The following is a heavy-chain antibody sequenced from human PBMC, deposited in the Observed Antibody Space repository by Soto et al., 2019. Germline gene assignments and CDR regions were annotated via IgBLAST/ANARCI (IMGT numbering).Heavy chain of an antibody. D-gene: IGHD2-2*01. CDR3: ARVREEYQLLLGNWFDP. V-gene: IGHV1-69*06. CDR2: IIPIFGTA. CDR1: GGTFSSYA. J-gene: IGHJ5*02. Sequence: QVQLVQSGAEVKKPGSSVKVSCKASGGTFSSYAISWVRQAPGQGLECMGGIIPIFGTANYAQKFQGRVTITADKSTSTAYMELSSLRSEDTAVYYCARVREEYQLLLGNWFDPWGQGTLVTVSS.